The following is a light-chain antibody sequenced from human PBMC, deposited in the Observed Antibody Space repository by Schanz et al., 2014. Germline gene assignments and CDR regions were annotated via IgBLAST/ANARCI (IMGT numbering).Light chain of an antibody. CDR2: GAS. V-gene: IGKV3-20*01. CDR3: QQYGSSART. CDR1: QSVSSN. Sequence: EIVLTQSPVTLSVSPGERATLSCRASQSVSSNLAWYQQKPGQAPRLLIYGASSRATGIPDRFSGSGSGTDFTLTISRLEPEDFAVYYCQQYGSSARTFGQGTKVEIK. J-gene: IGKJ1*01.